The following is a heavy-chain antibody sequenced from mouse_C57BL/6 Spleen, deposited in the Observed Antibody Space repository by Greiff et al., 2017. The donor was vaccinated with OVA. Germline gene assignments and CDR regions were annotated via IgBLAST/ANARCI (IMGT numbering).Heavy chain of an antibody. CDR1: GYTFTSYW. V-gene: IGHV1-69*01. CDR3: ARGITTAWYFDV. D-gene: IGHD1-2*01. CDR2: IDPSDSYT. J-gene: IGHJ1*03. Sequence: QVQLKQPGAELVMPGASVKLSCKASGYTFTSYWMHWVKQRPGQGLEWIGEIDPSDSYTNYNQKFKGKSTLTVDKSSSTAYMQLSSLTSEDSAVYYCARGITTAWYFDVWGTGTTVTVSS.